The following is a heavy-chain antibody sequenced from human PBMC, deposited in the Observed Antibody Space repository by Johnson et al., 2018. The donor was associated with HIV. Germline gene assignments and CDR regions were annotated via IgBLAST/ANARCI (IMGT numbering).Heavy chain of an antibody. CDR1: GFTFSSYD. CDR3: ARGVVPDPFDI. D-gene: IGHD2-15*01. J-gene: IGHJ3*02. V-gene: IGHV3-13*04. CDR2: IGSTGDT. Sequence: VQLVESGGGLVQPGGSLRLSCAASGFTFSSYDMHWVRQATGKGLEWVSGIGSTGDTYYPGSVKGRFTISRQNAKNSLYLQMKSLRAEDTALYYCARGVVPDPFDIWGQGTMVTVSS.